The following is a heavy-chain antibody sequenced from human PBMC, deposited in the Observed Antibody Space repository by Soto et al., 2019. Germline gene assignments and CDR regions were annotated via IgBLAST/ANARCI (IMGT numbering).Heavy chain of an antibody. CDR2: ISAYNGNT. J-gene: IGHJ4*02. Sequence: XSVKVSFNASGYTFTSYGISLVRHAPGQGLEWMGWISAYNGNTNYAQKLQGRVTMTTDTSTSTAYMELRSLRSDDTAVYYCARGYSSGPIDYWGQGTLVTVSS. CDR1: GYTFTSYG. CDR3: ARGYSSGPIDY. V-gene: IGHV1-18*01. D-gene: IGHD6-19*01.